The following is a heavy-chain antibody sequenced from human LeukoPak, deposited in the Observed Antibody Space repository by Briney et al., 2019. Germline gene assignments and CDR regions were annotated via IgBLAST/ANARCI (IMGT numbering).Heavy chain of an antibody. CDR3: AGDGYNWGLLWY. V-gene: IGHV3-30*01. J-gene: IGHJ4*02. CDR1: GFTFSSYA. CDR2: ISYDGSNK. Sequence: GGSLRLSCAASGFTFSSYAMHWVRQAPGKGLERVAVISYDGSNKYYADSVKGRFTISRDNSKNTLYLQMNSLRAEDTAVYYCAGDGYNWGLLWYWGQGTLVTVSS. D-gene: IGHD5-24*01.